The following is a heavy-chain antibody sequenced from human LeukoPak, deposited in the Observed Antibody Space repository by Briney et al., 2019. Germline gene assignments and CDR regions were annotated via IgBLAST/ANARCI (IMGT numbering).Heavy chain of an antibody. V-gene: IGHV4-59*08. CDR3: ARAGIAVAGTSGWFDP. CDR1: GGSISSYY. Sequence: SETLSLTCTVSGGSISSYYWSWIRQPPGKGLEWIEYIYYSGSTNYNPSLKSRVTISVDTSKNQFSLKLSSVTAADTAVYYCARAGIAVAGTSGWFDPWGQGTLVTVSS. CDR2: IYYSGST. D-gene: IGHD6-19*01. J-gene: IGHJ5*02.